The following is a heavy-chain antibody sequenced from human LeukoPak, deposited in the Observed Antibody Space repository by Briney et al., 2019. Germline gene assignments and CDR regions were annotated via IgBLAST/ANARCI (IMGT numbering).Heavy chain of an antibody. J-gene: IGHJ4*02. Sequence: PGGSLRLSCAASGFTFSSYGMHWVRQAPGKGLEWVAGIWYDGSNKCYADSVKGRFTISRDNSKNTLYLQMNSLRAEDTAVYYCAREGYYYDSSGYPPHFYFDYWGQGTLVTVSS. CDR2: IWYDGSNK. V-gene: IGHV3-33*01. CDR3: AREGYYYDSSGYPPHFYFDY. D-gene: IGHD3-22*01. CDR1: GFTFSSYG.